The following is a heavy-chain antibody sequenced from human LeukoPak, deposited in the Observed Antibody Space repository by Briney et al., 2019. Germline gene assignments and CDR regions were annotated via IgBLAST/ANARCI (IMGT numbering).Heavy chain of an antibody. CDR2: IHYSGST. Sequence: PSETLSLTCTVSGASISSYYWSWILQPAGKGLQWIGYIHYSGSTNYNPSLKSRVTISVDTSKNQFSLKLSSVTAADTAVYYCARHDYGATRDYWGQGTLVTVSS. J-gene: IGHJ4*02. CDR1: GASISSYY. D-gene: IGHD4-17*01. CDR3: ARHDYGATRDY. V-gene: IGHV4-59*01.